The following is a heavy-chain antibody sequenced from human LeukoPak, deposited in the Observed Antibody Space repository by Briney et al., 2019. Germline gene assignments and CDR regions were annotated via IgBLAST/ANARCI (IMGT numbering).Heavy chain of an antibody. Sequence: PGRSLRLSCAASGFTFSSYAMHWVRQAPGKGLEWVAVISYDGSNKYYADSVKGRFTISRDNSKNTLYLQMNSLRAEDTAVYYCAKDYYDSSGSYSYDAFDIWGQGTMVTVSS. D-gene: IGHD3-22*01. J-gene: IGHJ3*02. CDR1: GFTFSSYA. CDR3: AKDYYDSSGSYSYDAFDI. CDR2: ISYDGSNK. V-gene: IGHV3-30-3*01.